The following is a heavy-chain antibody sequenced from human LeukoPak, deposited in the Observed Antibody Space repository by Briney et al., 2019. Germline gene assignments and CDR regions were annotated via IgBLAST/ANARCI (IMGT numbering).Heavy chain of an antibody. CDR2: IKQDGSEK. D-gene: IGHD4-17*01. CDR1: GFTFSSYW. CDR3: ARAPYGDYADY. Sequence: GGSLRLSCAASGFTFSSYWMSWVRQAPGKGLEWVANIKQDGSEKYYVDSVKGRFTISRDNAKNSLYLQMNSLRAEDTAEYYCARAPYGDYADYWGQGTLVTVSS. V-gene: IGHV3-7*01. J-gene: IGHJ4*02.